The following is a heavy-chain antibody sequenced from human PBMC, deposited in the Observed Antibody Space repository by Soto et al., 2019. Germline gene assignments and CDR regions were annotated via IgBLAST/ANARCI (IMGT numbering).Heavy chain of an antibody. CDR3: AAFSARLGYDY. D-gene: IGHD6-19*01. J-gene: IGHJ4*02. V-gene: IGHV1-58*01. CDR1: GFTFTSSA. Sequence: SVKVSCKASGFTFTSSAVQWVRQARGQRLEWIGWIVVGSGNTNYAQKFQERVTITRDMSTSTAHMELSSLRSEDTAVYYCAAFSARLGYDYWGQGTLVTVSS. CDR2: IVVGSGNT.